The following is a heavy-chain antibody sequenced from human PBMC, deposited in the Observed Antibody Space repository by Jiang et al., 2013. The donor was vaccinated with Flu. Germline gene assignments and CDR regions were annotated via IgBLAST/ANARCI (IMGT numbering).Heavy chain of an antibody. CDR3: GRQMSGHPDAIDI. D-gene: IGHD3-3*01. CDR1: GFTFSSYG. J-gene: IGHJ3*02. CDR2: IWYDGSNK. V-gene: IGHV3-33*01. Sequence: QLVESGGGVVQPGRSLRLSCAASGFTFSSYGMHWVRQAPGKGLEWVAIIWYDGSNKYYADSVKGRFTISRDISKNTLFLQMNSLRGEDTAVYYCGRQMSGHPDAIDIWGQGTMVTVSS.